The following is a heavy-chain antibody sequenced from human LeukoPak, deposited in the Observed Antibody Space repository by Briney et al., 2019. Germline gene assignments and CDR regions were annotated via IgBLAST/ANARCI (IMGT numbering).Heavy chain of an antibody. J-gene: IGHJ5*02. CDR2: INTDGSST. Sequence: GGSLRLSCAASGFTFSTYWMHWVRQAPGKGLVYVSRINTDGSSTDYADSVMGRFTISRDNAKNTLYLQMNGLRAEDTAVYYCARASTADMWNWFDPWGQGTLVTVSS. V-gene: IGHV3-74*01. CDR1: GFTFSTYW. D-gene: IGHD6-13*01. CDR3: ARASTADMWNWFDP.